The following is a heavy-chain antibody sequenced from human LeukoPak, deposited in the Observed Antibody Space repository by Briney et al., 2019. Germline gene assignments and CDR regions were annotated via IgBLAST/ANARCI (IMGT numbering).Heavy chain of an antibody. J-gene: IGHJ4*02. V-gene: IGHV3-30*19. CDR3: ARDLGLGRGWYGGDY. Sequence: GGSLRLSCAASGFTFSSYGMHWVRQAPGKGLEWVAIISNDGSNKYYADSVKGRFTLSRDNSKYTVYLQMNSLRGEDTAVYYCARDLGLGRGWYGGDYWGQGTLVTVSS. CDR2: ISNDGSNK. D-gene: IGHD6-19*01. CDR1: GFTFSSYG.